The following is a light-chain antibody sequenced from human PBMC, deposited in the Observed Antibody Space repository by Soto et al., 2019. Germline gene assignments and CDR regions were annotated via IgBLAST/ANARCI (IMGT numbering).Light chain of an antibody. CDR3: QQYKSYST. CDR2: KAS. J-gene: IGKJ1*01. CDR1: QSISSW. Sequence: TRSSATVPASVVDRGTSTCRASQSISSWLAWYQQKPGKAPKLLIYKASSLESGVPSRFSGSGSGTEFTLTIISRQCDDFATYIGQQYKSYSTFGQGTKVDIK. V-gene: IGKV1-5*03.